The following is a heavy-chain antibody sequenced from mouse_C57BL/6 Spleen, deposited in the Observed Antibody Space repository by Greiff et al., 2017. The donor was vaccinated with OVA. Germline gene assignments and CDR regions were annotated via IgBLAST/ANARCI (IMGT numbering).Heavy chain of an antibody. Sequence: EVKLMESGGGLVQPKGSLKLSCAASGFSFNTYAMNWVRQAPGKGLEWVARIRSKSNNYATYYADSVKDRFTISRDDSESMLYLQMNNLKTEDTAMYYCVRAYYSNWGYWYFDVWGTGTTVTVSS. V-gene: IGHV10-1*01. CDR2: IRSKSNNYAT. CDR3: VRAYYSNWGYWYFDV. J-gene: IGHJ1*03. CDR1: GFSFNTYA. D-gene: IGHD2-5*01.